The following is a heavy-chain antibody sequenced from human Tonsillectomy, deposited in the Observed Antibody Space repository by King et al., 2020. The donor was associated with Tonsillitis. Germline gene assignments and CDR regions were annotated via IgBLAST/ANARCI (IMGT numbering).Heavy chain of an antibody. D-gene: IGHD3-10*01. V-gene: IGHV1-18*01. Sequence: QLVQSGAEVKKPGASVKVSCKASGYTFTSYGIIWVRQAPGQGLEWMGWISAYNGNTNYAQKLQGRVTMTTDTSTRTAYMELRSLRSDDTAVYYCARDGLYYYGSGSYRNWFDPWGQGTLVTVSS. CDR2: ISAYNGNT. J-gene: IGHJ5*02. CDR1: GYTFTSYG. CDR3: ARDGLYYYGSGSYRNWFDP.